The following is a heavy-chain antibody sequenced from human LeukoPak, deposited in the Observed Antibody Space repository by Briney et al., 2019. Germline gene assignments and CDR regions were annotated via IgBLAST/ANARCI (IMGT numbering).Heavy chain of an antibody. J-gene: IGHJ4*02. CDR3: AVSIAVAGHLDY. CDR2: INPNSGGT. Sequence: ASVKVSCKASGYTFTGYYMHWVRQAPGQGLEWMGWINPNSGGTNYAQKLQGRVTMTTDTSTSTAYMELRSLRSDDTAVYYCAVSIAVAGHLDYWGRGTLVTVSS. D-gene: IGHD6-19*01. V-gene: IGHV1-2*02. CDR1: GYTFTGYY.